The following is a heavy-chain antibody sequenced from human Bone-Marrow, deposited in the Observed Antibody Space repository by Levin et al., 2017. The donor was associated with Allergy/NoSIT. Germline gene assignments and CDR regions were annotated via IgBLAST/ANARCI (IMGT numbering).Heavy chain of an antibody. CDR1: GFTFSSYS. CDR2: ISSSSSYI. J-gene: IGHJ6*03. D-gene: IGHD6-19*01. V-gene: IGHV3-21*01. CDR3: ARDTIVRGSGWYDYYMDV. Sequence: GESLKISCAASGFTFSSYSMNWVRQAPGKGLEWVSSISSSSSYIYYADSVKGRFTISRDNAKNSLYLQMNSLRAEDTAVYYCARDTIVRGSGWYDYYMDVWGKGTTVTVSS.